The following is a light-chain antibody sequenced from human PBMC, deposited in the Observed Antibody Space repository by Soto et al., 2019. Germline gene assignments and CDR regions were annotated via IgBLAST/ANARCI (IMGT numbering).Light chain of an antibody. V-gene: IGLV2-14*01. CDR1: SSDVGGYKY. Sequence: QSVLTQPASVSGSPGQSITISCTGTSSDVGGYKYVSWYQKHPGKAPKLKIYDVSNRPSGVSNRFSGSKSGNTASLTISGLQAEDEADYYCSSYTSTFYGFGTGTKVTVL. CDR3: SSYTSTFYG. J-gene: IGLJ1*01. CDR2: DVS.